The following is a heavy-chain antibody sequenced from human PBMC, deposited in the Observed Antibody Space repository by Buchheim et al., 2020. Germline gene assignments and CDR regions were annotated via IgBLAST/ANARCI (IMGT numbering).Heavy chain of an antibody. CDR1: GYTFTSYY. Sequence: QVQLVQSGAEVKKPGASVKVSCKASGYTFTSYYMHWVRQAPGQGLEWMGIINPSGGSTSYAQKFQGRVTMTRATSTSTVSMELSSLRSEDTAVYYCASQTYYYDSSGYSFDPWGQGTL. V-gene: IGHV1-46*01. CDR2: INPSGGST. CDR3: ASQTYYYDSSGYSFDP. J-gene: IGHJ5*02. D-gene: IGHD3-22*01.